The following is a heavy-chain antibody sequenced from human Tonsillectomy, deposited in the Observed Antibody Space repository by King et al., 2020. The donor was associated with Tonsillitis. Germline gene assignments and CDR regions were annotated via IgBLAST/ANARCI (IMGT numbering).Heavy chain of an antibody. CDR2: IYPGDSDT. Sequence: QLVQSGAEVKKPGESLKISCKGSGYRFTSYWIGWVRQMPGKDLEWMGIIYPGDSDTRYSPSFQGQVTISADKSISTAYLQWSSLKASDTAMYYCARAREMGTTKQGYFDYWGQGTLVTVSS. CDR3: ARAREMGTTKQGYFDY. V-gene: IGHV5-51*01. CDR1: GYRFTSYW. J-gene: IGHJ4*02. D-gene: IGHD5-24*01.